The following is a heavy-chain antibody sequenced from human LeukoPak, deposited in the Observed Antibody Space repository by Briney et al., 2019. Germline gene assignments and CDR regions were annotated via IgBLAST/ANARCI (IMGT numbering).Heavy chain of an antibody. CDR1: GYTFTTYG. V-gene: IGHV1-18*01. J-gene: IGHJ5*02. CDR2: ISAYNGNT. D-gene: IGHD6-6*01. CDR3: ARDLIAARPGWFDP. Sequence: GASVKVSCKASGYTFTTYGINWVRQAPGQGLEWMGWISAYNGNTNYARNLQGRVTLTTDTSASTAYMELRSLRSDDTAVYYCARDLIAARPGWFDPWGHGTLVIVSS.